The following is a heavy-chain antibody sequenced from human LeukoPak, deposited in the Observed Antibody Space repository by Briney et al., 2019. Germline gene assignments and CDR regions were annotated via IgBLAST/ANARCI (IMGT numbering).Heavy chain of an antibody. D-gene: IGHD2-2*01. V-gene: IGHV4-34*01. J-gene: IGHJ6*02. CDR3: ARGKGVVPAPNYYYGMDV. CDR1: GGSFSGYY. CDR2: INHSGST. Sequence: SETLSLTCAVYGGSFSGYYWSWIRQPPGKGLEWIGEINHSGSTNYNPSLKSRVTISVDTSKNQFSLKLSSVTAADTAVYYCARGKGVVPAPNYYYGMDVWGRGTTVTVSS.